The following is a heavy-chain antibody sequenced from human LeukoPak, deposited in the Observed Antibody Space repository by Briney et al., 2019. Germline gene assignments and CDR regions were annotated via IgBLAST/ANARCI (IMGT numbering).Heavy chain of an antibody. CDR2: IYTSGST. D-gene: IGHD1-1*01. V-gene: IGHV4-61*02. J-gene: IGHJ3*02. Sequence: SQTLSLTCTVSGGSISSGSYYWSWIRQPAGKGLEWIGRIYTSGSTTYNPSLKSRVTISIDTSKNQFSLKLSSVTAADTAVYYCARDVNGHDAFDIWGQGTVVTVSS. CDR3: ARDVNGHDAFDI. CDR1: GGSISSGSYY.